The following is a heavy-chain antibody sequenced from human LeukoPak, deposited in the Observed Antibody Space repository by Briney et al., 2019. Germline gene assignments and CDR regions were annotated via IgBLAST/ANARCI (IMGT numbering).Heavy chain of an antibody. Sequence: PSETLSLTCAVYGGSFSGYYWSWIRQPPGKGLEWIGEINHSGSTNYNPSLKSRVTISVDTSKNQFSLKLSSVTAADTAVYYCARGLGSGWADWGQGTLVTVSS. J-gene: IGHJ4*02. V-gene: IGHV4-34*01. D-gene: IGHD6-19*01. CDR3: ARGLGSGWAD. CDR2: INHSGST. CDR1: GGSFSGYY.